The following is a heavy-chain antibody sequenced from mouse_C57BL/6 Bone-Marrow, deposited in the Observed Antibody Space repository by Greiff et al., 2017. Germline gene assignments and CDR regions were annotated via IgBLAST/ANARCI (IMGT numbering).Heavy chain of an antibody. CDR2: IWSGGST. V-gene: IGHV2-2*01. J-gene: IGHJ2*01. CDR1: GFSLTSYG. CDR3: ARERDVWYFDD. D-gene: IGHD3-3*01. Sequence: VQLQQSGPGLVQPSQSLSITCTVSGFSLTSYGVHWVRQSPGKGLEWLGVIWSGGSTDYNAAFISRLSISKDNSKSQVFFKMNRLQADDTAIYYGARERDVWYFDDWGQGTTLTVAS.